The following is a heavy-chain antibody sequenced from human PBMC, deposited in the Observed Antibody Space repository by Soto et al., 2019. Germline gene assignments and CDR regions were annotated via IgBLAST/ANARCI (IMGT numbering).Heavy chain of an antibody. CDR3: ARHHRQVATSVLYYYYGMDV. CDR2: IIPIFGTA. J-gene: IGHJ6*02. Sequence: SVKVSCKASGGTFSSYAISWVRQAPGQGLEWMGGIIPIFGTANYAQKFQGRVTITADESTSTAYMELSSLRSEDTAVYYCARHHRQVATSVLYYYYGMDVWGQGTTVTVSS. CDR1: GGTFSSYA. D-gene: IGHD5-12*01. V-gene: IGHV1-69*13.